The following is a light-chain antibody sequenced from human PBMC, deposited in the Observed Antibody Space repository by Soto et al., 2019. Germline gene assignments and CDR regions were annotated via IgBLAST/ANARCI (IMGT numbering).Light chain of an antibody. V-gene: IGKV3-15*01. Sequence: EIALTQSPATLSAYPGERANLSCRASESVLDYLAWFQQRPGQSPRLLIYGPATRATGIPGRFRGSGSGTEFTLTITSLQSEDFAVYYCQQYYKWPQWTIGQGTKVDIK. CDR2: GPA. CDR3: QQYYKWPQWT. J-gene: IGKJ1*01. CDR1: ESVLDY.